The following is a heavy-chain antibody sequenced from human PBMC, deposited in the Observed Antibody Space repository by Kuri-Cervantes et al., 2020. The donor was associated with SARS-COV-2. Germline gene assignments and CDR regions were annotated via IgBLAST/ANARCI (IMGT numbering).Heavy chain of an antibody. D-gene: IGHD3-3*01. CDR2: INPSGGST. CDR1: GYTFTSYY. Sequence: ASVKVSCKAFGYTFTSYYMHWVRQAPGQGLEWMGIINPSGGSTSYAQKFQGRVTMTRDTSTSTVYMELSSLRSEDTAVYYCARGGGTYYDFWSGYYYWGQGTLVTVSS. V-gene: IGHV1-46*01. J-gene: IGHJ4*02. CDR3: ARGGGTYYDFWSGYYY.